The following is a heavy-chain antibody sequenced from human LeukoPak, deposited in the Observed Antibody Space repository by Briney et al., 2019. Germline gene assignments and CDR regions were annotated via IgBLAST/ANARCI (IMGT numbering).Heavy chain of an antibody. CDR3: TRVESHDYGGNSPFDY. V-gene: IGHV3-49*03. J-gene: IGHJ4*02. CDR2: IRSKAYGGTT. D-gene: IGHD4-23*01. CDR1: GFTFGDYA. Sequence: QPGGSLRLSCTASGFTFGDYAMSWFRQAPGKGLEWVGFIRSKAYGGTTEYAASVKGRFTISRDDSKSIAYLQMNSLKTEDTAVYYCTRVESHDYGGNSPFDYWGQGTLVTVSS.